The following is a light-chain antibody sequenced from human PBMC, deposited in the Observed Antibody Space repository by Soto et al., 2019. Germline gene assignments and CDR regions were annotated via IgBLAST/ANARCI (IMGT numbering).Light chain of an antibody. CDR2: GAS. V-gene: IGKV3-15*01. Sequence: EIVLTQSPATLSVSPGERATLSCRASQSVSSNLAWYQQKPGQAPRFLIYGASARATGIPTRFSGSGSGTDFTLTISSLQPEDFGTYYCQQLKSYTEWTFGQGTKVDIK. J-gene: IGKJ1*01. CDR3: QQLKSYTEWT. CDR1: QSVSSN.